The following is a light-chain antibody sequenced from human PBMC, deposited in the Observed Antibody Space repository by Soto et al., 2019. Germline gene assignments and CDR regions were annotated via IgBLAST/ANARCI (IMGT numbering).Light chain of an antibody. J-gene: IGKJ1*01. CDR1: QSVSSN. CDR2: GAS. CDR3: QQYNDWPRT. Sequence: IVMTQSPATLSVSPGERATLSCRASQSVSSNLAWYQQKPGQAPRLLIYGASTRATGIPARFSGSGSETEFTLTISSLQSEDFAVYYCQQYNDWPRTFGQGTKV. V-gene: IGKV3-15*01.